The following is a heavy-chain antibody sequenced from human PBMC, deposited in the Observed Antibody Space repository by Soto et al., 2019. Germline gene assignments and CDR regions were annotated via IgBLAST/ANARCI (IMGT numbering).Heavy chain of an antibody. Sequence: VQLLESGGSLVQPGGSLSLSCVASGFTFGSYAMNWVRQAPGKGLEWISAISGGSDATFYADSVKGRFTNSRDDSKNTLYLQLQSLRDDDTAVYYCAKDRTYDFWGGQRYFDYWGQGTLITVSS. CDR2: ISGGSDAT. J-gene: IGHJ4*02. V-gene: IGHV3-23*01. CDR3: AKDRTYDFWGGQRYFDY. CDR1: GFTFGSYA. D-gene: IGHD3-3*01.